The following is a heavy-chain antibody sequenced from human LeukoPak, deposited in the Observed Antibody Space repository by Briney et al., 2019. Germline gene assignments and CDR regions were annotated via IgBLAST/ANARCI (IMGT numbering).Heavy chain of an antibody. CDR2: ISAYNGNT. J-gene: IGHJ3*02. V-gene: IGHV1-18*01. D-gene: IGHD2-15*01. CDR3: ASSLGYCSGGSCWDAFDI. CDR1: GYTFTSYG. Sequence: ASVKVSCKASGYTFTSYGISWVRQAPGQGLEWMGWISAYNGNTNYAQKLQGRVTMTTDTSTSTAYMELRSLRSDDTAVYYCASSLGYCSGGSCWDAFDIWGQGTMVTVSS.